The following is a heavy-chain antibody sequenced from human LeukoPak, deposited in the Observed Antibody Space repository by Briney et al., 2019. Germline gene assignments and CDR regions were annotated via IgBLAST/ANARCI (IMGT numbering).Heavy chain of an antibody. D-gene: IGHD3-16*01. CDR2: IISIFGTA. CDR1: GGTFSSYA. J-gene: IGHJ4*02. Sequence: ASVKVSCKASGGTFSSYAISWVRQAPGQGLEWMGGIISIFGTANYAQKFQGRVTITTDESTSTAYMELSSLRSEDTAVYYCARVDGTPRGYYFDYWGQGTLVTVSS. CDR3: ARVDGTPRGYYFDY. V-gene: IGHV1-69*05.